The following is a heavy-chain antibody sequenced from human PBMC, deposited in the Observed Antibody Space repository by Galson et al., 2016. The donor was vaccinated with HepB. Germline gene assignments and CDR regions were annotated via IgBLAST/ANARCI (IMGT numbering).Heavy chain of an antibody. CDR1: GGSINSGNTYF. V-gene: IGHV4-39*01. J-gene: IGHJ4*02. CDR2: IYHSGIT. CDR3: ARHSGASKVDGSDY. D-gene: IGHD3-10*01. Sequence: SETLSLTCTVSGGSINSGNTYFWGWIRQPPGKGLEWIASIYHSGITHHNPSLESRVTISVDTSKNQVSLKLSSVTAADTAVYYCARHSGASKVDGSDYWGQGTLVTVSA.